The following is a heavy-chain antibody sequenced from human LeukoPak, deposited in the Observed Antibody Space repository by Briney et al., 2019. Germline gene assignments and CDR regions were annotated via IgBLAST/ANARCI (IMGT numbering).Heavy chain of an antibody. CDR2: ISAYNGNT. V-gene: IGHV1-18*01. J-gene: IGHJ4*02. CDR1: GYTFTSYG. D-gene: IGHD6-19*01. CDR3: ARDKNGSSGWYSFFDY. Sequence: ASVKVSCKASGYTFTSYGISWVRQAPGQGLEGMGWISAYNGNTNYAQKLQGRVTMTTDTSTSTAYMELRSLRSDDTAVYYCARDKNGSSGWYSFFDYWGQGTLITVSS.